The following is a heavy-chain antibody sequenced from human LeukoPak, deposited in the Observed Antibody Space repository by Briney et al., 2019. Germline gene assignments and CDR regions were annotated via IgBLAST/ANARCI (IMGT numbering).Heavy chain of an antibody. CDR2: ISYSGST. CDR3: AGSWGSAY. V-gene: IGHV4-39*01. D-gene: IGHD7-27*01. Sequence: SETLSLTCIVSGDSFISSGYYWGWIRQPPGKGLEWIGSISYSGSTYYNPSLKSRVTISGDTSKNQFSLKLSSVTAADTAVYSCAGSWGSAYWGQGTLVTVSS. J-gene: IGHJ4*02. CDR1: GDSFISSGYY.